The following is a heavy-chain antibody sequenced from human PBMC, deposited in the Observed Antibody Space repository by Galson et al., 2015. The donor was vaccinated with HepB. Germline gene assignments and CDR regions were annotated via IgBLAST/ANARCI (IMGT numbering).Heavy chain of an antibody. J-gene: IGHJ4*02. V-gene: IGHV3-23*01. CDR3: AKDGIMVANNPYHFHY. CDR2: ITSSGGNS. D-gene: IGHD2-15*01. CDR1: GFSFTRYA. Sequence: SLRLSCAASGFSFTRYAMTWVRQAPAKGLEWVSSITSSGGNSYYTDSVKGRFTVSRDNSKNTLLLQLNSLRAEDTAMYFCAKDGIMVANNPYHFHYWGQGTLVTVSS.